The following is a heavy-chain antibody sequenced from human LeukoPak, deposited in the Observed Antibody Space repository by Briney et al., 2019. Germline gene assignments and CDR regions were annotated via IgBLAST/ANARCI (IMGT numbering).Heavy chain of an antibody. Sequence: PGGSLRLSCAASGFTFSGSAMHWVRQASGKGLEWVGRIRSKANSYATAYAASVKGRFTISRDDSKNTAYLQMNSLKTEDTAVYYCSCYPSEAYGMDVWGQGTTVTVSS. CDR2: IRSKANSYAT. CDR3: SCYPSEAYGMDV. CDR1: GFTFSGSA. D-gene: IGHD2-2*01. V-gene: IGHV3-73*01. J-gene: IGHJ6*02.